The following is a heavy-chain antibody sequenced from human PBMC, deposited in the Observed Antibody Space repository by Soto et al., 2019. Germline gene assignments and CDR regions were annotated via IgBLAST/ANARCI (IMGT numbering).Heavy chain of an antibody. Sequence: EVQLVESGGGLVKPGESLRLSCAGSGFTFSAYNINWVRQAPGKGLEWVSSISAGSLFIYQPDSMKGRFTISRDDARNSVYLQMNSLTAEDTAVYYCARCPGVGVRGAYWGQGTLVTVSS. CDR2: ISAGSLFI. D-gene: IGHD3-16*01. J-gene: IGHJ4*02. V-gene: IGHV3-21*01. CDR1: GFTFSAYN. CDR3: ARCPGVGVRGAY.